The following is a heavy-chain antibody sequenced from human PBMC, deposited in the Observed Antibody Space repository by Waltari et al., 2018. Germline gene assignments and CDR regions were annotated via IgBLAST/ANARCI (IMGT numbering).Heavy chain of an antibody. CDR2: IYWDDDK. CDR3: AHRRRAYDYIWGSYRSGGAFDI. D-gene: IGHD3-16*02. Sequence: QITLKESGPTLVKPTQTLTLTCTFSGFSLSTSGVGVGWIRQPPGKALEWLALIYWDDDKRYTPSLKSRLTITKDTSKNPVVLTMTNMDPVDTATYYCAHRRRAYDYIWGSYRSGGAFDIWGQGTMVTVSS. J-gene: IGHJ3*02. CDR1: GFSLSTSGVG. V-gene: IGHV2-5*02.